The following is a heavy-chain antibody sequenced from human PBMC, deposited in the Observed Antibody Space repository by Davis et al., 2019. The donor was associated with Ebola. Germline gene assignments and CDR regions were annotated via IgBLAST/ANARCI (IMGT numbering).Heavy chain of an antibody. D-gene: IGHD3-10*01. CDR2: ISNAV. CDR1: GFFFGSYE. CDR3: ARKALLADAFDP. Sequence: GESLKISCAASGFFFGSYEMHWVRQAPGKGLEWIAHISNAVHYADSVKGRFTISRDNAKNSLYLQMNSLRAEDTALYYCARKALLADAFDPWGQGTLVTASS. V-gene: IGHV3-48*03. J-gene: IGHJ5*02.